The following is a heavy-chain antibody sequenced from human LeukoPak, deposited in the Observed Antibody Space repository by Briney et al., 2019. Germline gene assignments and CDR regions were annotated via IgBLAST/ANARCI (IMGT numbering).Heavy chain of an antibody. D-gene: IGHD1-1*01. J-gene: IGHJ4*02. CDR1: GFTLDAHS. Sequence: GGSLTLSCAASGFTLDAHSMHWVRQAPGKGLEWVSLISGDGGSKHYAASVKGRFTISRDNSEASLFLQMRSLRSEDTAFYYCAKRSGAPNNFDFWGQGALVTVSS. CDR3: AKRSGAPNNFDF. CDR2: ISGDGGSK. V-gene: IGHV3-43*02.